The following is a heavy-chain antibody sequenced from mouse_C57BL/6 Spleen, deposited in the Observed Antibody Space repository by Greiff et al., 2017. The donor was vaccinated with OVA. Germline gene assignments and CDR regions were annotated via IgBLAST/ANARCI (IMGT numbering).Heavy chain of an antibody. V-gene: IGHV1-26*01. D-gene: IGHD2-3*01. CDR3: ARTYDGYYYYFDY. CDR2: INPNNGGT. Sequence: VQLQQSGPELVKPGASVKISCKASGYTFTDYYMNWVKQSHGKSLEWIGDINPNNGGTSYNQKFKGKATLTVDKSSSTAYMELRSLTSEDSAVYDCARTYDGYYYYFDYWGQGTTLTVSS. J-gene: IGHJ2*01. CDR1: GYTFTDYY.